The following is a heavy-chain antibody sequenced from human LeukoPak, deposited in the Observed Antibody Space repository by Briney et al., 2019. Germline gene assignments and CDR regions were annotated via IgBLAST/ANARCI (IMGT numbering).Heavy chain of an antibody. Sequence: ASVKVSCKASGYTFTSYAMHWVRQAPGQRLEWMGWINAGNGNTKYSQKFQGRVTITRDTSASTAYMELSSLRSEDTAVYYCARSVRGVILTTSRFDPWGQGTLVTVSS. CDR1: GYTFTSYA. V-gene: IGHV1-3*01. J-gene: IGHJ5*02. CDR2: INAGNGNT. D-gene: IGHD3-10*01. CDR3: ARSVRGVILTTSRFDP.